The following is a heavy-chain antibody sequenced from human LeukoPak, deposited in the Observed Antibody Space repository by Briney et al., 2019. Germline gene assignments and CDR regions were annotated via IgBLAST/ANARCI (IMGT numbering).Heavy chain of an antibody. D-gene: IGHD4-11*01. CDR2: MKPNSGQT. CDR3: ARGPPERTYSDF. J-gene: IGHJ4*02. Sequence: ASVTVSCKTSRYTFSKDDVNWVRQATGQGLEWMGWMKPNSGQTAYAQRFQGRIIMTRNTPISTAYMQLNSLTSEDTAKYYCARGPPERTYSDFWGQGTLVTVSS. V-gene: IGHV1-8*01. CDR1: RYTFSKDD.